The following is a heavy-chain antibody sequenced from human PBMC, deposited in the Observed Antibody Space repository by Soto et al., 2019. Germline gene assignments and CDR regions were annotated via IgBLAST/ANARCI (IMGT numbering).Heavy chain of an antibody. D-gene: IGHD3-22*01. J-gene: IGHJ5*02. Sequence: ASVKVSCKASGYTFTSYGISWVRQAPGQGLEWMGWISAYNGNTNYAQKLQGRVTMTTDTSTSTAYMELRSLRSDDTAVYCCARFEVRQGLGWFDPWGQGTLVTVSS. CDR2: ISAYNGNT. CDR3: ARFEVRQGLGWFDP. CDR1: GYTFTSYG. V-gene: IGHV1-18*01.